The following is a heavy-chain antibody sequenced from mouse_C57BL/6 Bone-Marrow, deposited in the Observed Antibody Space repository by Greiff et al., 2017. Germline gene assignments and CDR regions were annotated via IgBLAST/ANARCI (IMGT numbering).Heavy chain of an antibody. CDR1: GFTFSNYW. CDR3: AGGGPAWFAY. CDR2: IRLKSDNYAT. V-gene: IGHV6-3*01. D-gene: IGHD3-3*01. J-gene: IGHJ3*01. Sequence: EVQLQQSGGGLVQPGGSMKLSCVASGFTFSNYWMNWVRQSPEKGLEWVAQIRLKSDNYATHYAESVKGRFTISRDDSKSSVYLQMNNLRAEDTGIYYCAGGGPAWFAYWGQGTLVTVSA.